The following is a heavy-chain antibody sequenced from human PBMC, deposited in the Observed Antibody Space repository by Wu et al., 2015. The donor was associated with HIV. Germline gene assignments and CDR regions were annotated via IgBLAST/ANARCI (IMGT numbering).Heavy chain of an antibody. J-gene: IGHJ6*03. Sequence: QVQLVQSGAEVKKPGASVKVSCKASGYTFTSYYMHWVRQAPGQGLEWMGIINPSGGSTSYAQKFQGRVTMTRDTSTSTVYMELSSLRSEDTAVYYCASDPATSHREALYYYYMDIWGKGTTVTVSS. CDR1: GYTFTSYY. V-gene: IGHV1-46*01. CDR2: INPSGGST. CDR3: ASDPATSHREALYYYYMDI. D-gene: IGHD1-26*01.